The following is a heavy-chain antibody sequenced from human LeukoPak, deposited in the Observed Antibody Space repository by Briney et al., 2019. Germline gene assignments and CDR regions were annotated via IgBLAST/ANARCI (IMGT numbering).Heavy chain of an antibody. Sequence: PGGSLRLSCAASGFTFSSYAMSWVRQAPGKGLEWVSSISSSSSYIHYADSVKGRFTISRDNAKNSLYLQMNSLRAEDTAVYYCARDPHYHFWTGYYDYWGQGTLVTVSS. D-gene: IGHD3-3*01. CDR1: GFTFSSYA. V-gene: IGHV3-21*01. CDR2: ISSSSSYI. J-gene: IGHJ4*02. CDR3: ARDPHYHFWTGYYDY.